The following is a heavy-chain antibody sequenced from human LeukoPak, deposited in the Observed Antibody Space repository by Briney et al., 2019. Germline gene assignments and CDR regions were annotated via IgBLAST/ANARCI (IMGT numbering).Heavy chain of an antibody. Sequence: GGSLRLSCAASGFTLSSYTMSWVRQAPGKGLEWVSGISGSGGSTYYADSVKGRFTISRDNSQNTLYLQMNSLRAVDTAVYYCAKMDIVVVPAAMRLDYWGQGTLVTVSS. CDR3: AKMDIVVVPAAMRLDY. V-gene: IGHV3-23*01. J-gene: IGHJ4*02. CDR1: GFTLSSYT. CDR2: ISGSGGST. D-gene: IGHD2-2*03.